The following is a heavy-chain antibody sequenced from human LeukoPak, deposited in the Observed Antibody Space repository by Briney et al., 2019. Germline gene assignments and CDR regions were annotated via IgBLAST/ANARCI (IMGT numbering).Heavy chain of an antibody. CDR2: IGTAGDP. D-gene: IGHD6-13*01. V-gene: IGHV3-13*05. Sequence: PGGSLRLSCTASKFTFSNYDMHWVRQATGKGLEWVSSIGTAGDPYYAGSVKGRFTISRENAKNSFYLQMNSLRAGDTAVYYCSRGGRLAGNAFDIWGQGTMVTVSS. CDR3: SRGGRLAGNAFDI. J-gene: IGHJ3*02. CDR1: KFTFSNYD.